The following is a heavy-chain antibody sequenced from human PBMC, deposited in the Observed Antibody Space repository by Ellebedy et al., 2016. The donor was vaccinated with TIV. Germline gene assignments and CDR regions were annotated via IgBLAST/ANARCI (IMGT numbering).Heavy chain of an antibody. CDR1: GFTFEDNA. D-gene: IGHD2-15*01. V-gene: IGHV3-9*01. Sequence: SLKISCAASGFTFEDNAMHWVRQVPGKGLEWVSGISWNSGAIGYADSVKGRFTISRDNDKNKVFLQMDSLTDDDTAVYYCARGSSGATTYWGQGTLVTVSS. J-gene: IGHJ4*02. CDR2: ISWNSGAI. CDR3: ARGSSGATTY.